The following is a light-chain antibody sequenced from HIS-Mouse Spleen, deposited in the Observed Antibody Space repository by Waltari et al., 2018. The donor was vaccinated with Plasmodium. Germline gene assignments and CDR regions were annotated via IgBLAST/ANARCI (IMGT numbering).Light chain of an antibody. CDR3: AAWDDSLSGRV. CDR2: RNN. Sequence: QSVLTQPPSASGTPGQTVTISCSGSSSNIGRTYVYWYQQLPGTAPKLLIYRNNQRPSGVPDRFSGSKSGTSASLAISGLRSEDEADYYCAAWDDSLSGRVFGGGTKLTVL. V-gene: IGLV1-47*01. J-gene: IGLJ3*02. CDR1: SSNIGRTY.